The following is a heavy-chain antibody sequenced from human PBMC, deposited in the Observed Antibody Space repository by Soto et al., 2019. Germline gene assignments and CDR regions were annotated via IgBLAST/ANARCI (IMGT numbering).Heavy chain of an antibody. CDR3: ARVVGSSGDYFDY. Sequence: SETLSLTCAVYGGSFSGHYWSWIRQPPGKGLEWIGEINHSGSTNYNPSLKSRVTISVDTSKNQFSLKLSSVIAADTAVYYCARVVGSSGDYFDYWGQGTLVTVSS. CDR2: INHSGST. CDR1: GGSFSGHY. V-gene: IGHV4-34*01. D-gene: IGHD3-10*01. J-gene: IGHJ4*02.